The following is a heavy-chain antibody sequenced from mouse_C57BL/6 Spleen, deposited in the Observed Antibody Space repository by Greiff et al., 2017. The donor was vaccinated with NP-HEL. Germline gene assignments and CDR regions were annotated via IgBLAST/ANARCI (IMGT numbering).Heavy chain of an antibody. CDR2: IYPGDGDT. CDR1: GYAFSSSW. J-gene: IGHJ1*03. V-gene: IGHV1-82*01. D-gene: IGHD1-1*01. CDR3: ARTRYYYGSSYGYFDV. Sequence: QVQLKQSGPELVKPGASVKISCKASGYAFSSSWMNWVKQRPGKGLEWIGRIYPGDGDTNYNGKFKGKATLTADKSSSTAYMQLSSLTSEDSAVYFCARTRYYYGSSYGYFDVWGTGTTVTVSS.